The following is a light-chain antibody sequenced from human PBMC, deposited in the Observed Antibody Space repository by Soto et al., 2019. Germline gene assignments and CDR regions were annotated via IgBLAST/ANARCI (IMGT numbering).Light chain of an antibody. Sequence: EIVMTQSPATLSVSPGERATLSCRASQSVSSNLAWYQQKPGQAPMLLIYGASTRATGIPARFSGSGSGTEFTLTISSLQSEDFALYYCQQYNNWPYTFGQGTKLEIK. CDR2: GAS. CDR3: QQYNNWPYT. V-gene: IGKV3-15*01. CDR1: QSVSSN. J-gene: IGKJ2*01.